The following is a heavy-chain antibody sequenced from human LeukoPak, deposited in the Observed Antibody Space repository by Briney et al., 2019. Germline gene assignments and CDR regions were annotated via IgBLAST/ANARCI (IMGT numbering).Heavy chain of an antibody. CDR3: AKDAPDDDAFDI. Sequence: GGSLRLSCAASGFTFSSYGMHWVRQAPGKGLEWVAFIRYDGSNKYYADSVKGRFTISRDNSKNTLYLQMNSLRAEDTAVYYCAKDAPDDDAFDIWGQGTMVTVSS. V-gene: IGHV3-30*02. D-gene: IGHD1-14*01. J-gene: IGHJ3*02. CDR2: IRYDGSNK. CDR1: GFTFSSYG.